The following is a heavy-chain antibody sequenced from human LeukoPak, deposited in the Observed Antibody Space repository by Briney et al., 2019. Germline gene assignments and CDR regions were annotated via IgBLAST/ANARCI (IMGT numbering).Heavy chain of an antibody. CDR2: IYYSGST. V-gene: IGHV4-59*01. D-gene: IGHD6-13*01. CDR1: GGSISSYY. J-gene: IGHJ3*01. Sequence: SETLSLTCTVSGGSISSYYWSWIRQPPGKGLEWIGYIYYSGSTNYHPSLKSRVTISVDTSKNQFSLELTSVTAADTAIYYCASGGAGIAAAPWGQGTMVTVSS. CDR3: ASGGAGIAAAP.